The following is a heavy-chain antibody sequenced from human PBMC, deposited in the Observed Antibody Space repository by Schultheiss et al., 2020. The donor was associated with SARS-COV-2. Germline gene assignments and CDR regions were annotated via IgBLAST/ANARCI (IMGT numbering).Heavy chain of an antibody. J-gene: IGHJ5*02. D-gene: IGHD3-22*01. Sequence: ASVKVSCKASGYTFTGYYMHWVRQAHGQGLEWMGWINPNSGGTNYAQKLQGRVTMTTDTSTSTAYMELRSLRSDDTAVYYCARDPTYYYDSSGDNWFDPWGQGTLVTVSS. V-gene: IGHV1-2*02. CDR2: INPNSGGT. CDR1: GYTFTGYY. CDR3: ARDPTYYYDSSGDNWFDP.